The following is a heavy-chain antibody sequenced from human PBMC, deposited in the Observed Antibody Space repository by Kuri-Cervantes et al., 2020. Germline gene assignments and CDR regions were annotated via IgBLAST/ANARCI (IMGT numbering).Heavy chain of an antibody. CDR3: ARSGDIVVVPAADYYYYYMDV. V-gene: IGHV1-2*02. CDR2: INPNSGGT. Sequence: ASVKVSCKASGYTFTGYYMHWVRQAPGQGLEWMGWINPNSGGTNYAQKLQGRVTMTRDTSTSTVYMELSSLRSEDTAVYYCARSGDIVVVPAADYYYYYMDVWGKGTTVTVSS. D-gene: IGHD2-2*01. J-gene: IGHJ6*03. CDR1: GYTFTGYY.